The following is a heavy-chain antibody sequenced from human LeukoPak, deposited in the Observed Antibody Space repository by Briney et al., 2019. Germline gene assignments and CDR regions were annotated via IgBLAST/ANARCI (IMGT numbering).Heavy chain of an antibody. CDR3: ARRLGFYDIAGDY. CDR2: VSFDENNK. Sequence: GGSLRLSCAASGFTFSSYAMHWVRQAPGKGLEWVAVVSFDENNKYYADSVKGRFTISRDNSKNTLYLQMNSLRADDTGVYYCARRLGFYDIAGDYWGQGTLVTVSS. CDR1: GFTFSSYA. D-gene: IGHD2/OR15-2a*01. J-gene: IGHJ4*02. V-gene: IGHV3-30-3*01.